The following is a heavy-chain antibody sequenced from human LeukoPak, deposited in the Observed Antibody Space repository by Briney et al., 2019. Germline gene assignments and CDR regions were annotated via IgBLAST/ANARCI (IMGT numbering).Heavy chain of an antibody. D-gene: IGHD5-24*01. Sequence: SETLSLTCAVYGGSFSGYYWSWIRQPPGKGLEWIGYIYYSGSTNYNPSLKSRVTISVDTSKNQFSLKLSSVTAADTAVYYCARDSYQGWPDAFDIWGQGTMVTVSS. J-gene: IGHJ3*02. V-gene: IGHV4-59*01. CDR2: IYYSGST. CDR3: ARDSYQGWPDAFDI. CDR1: GGSFSGYY.